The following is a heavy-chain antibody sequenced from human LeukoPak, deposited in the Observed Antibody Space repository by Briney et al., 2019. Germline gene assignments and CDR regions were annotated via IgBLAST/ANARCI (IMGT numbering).Heavy chain of an antibody. CDR2: INGDGRST. Sequence: TGGSLRLSCAASGFTFSTYWMHRVRQVPGKGLVWVSRINGDGRSTNYAGSVKGRFTISRDNAKNSLYLQMNSLRAEDTAVYYCARGGGEDYGSDYWGQGTLVTVSS. CDR1: GFTFSTYW. V-gene: IGHV3-74*01. D-gene: IGHD3-10*01. J-gene: IGHJ4*02. CDR3: ARGGGEDYGSDY.